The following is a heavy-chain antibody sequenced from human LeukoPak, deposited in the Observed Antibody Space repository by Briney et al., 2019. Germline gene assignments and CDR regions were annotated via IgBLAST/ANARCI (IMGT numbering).Heavy chain of an antibody. D-gene: IGHD2-21*02. V-gene: IGHV4-59*01. J-gene: IGHJ4*02. CDR1: GGSISSYY. CDR2: IYYSGST. CDR3: ASGVGDLYYFDY. Sequence: SETLSLTCTVSGGSISSYYWSWIRQPPGKGLEWIGYIYYSGSTNYNPSLKSRVTISVDTSKNQFSLKLSSVTAAGTAVYYCASGVGDLYYFDYWGQGTLVTVSS.